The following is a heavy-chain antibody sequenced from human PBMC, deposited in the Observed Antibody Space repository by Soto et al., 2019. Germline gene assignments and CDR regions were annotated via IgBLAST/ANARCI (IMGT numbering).Heavy chain of an antibody. CDR2: IYPGDSDT. CDR3: ARQGASYGLYYYYGMDV. D-gene: IGHD5-18*01. CDR1: GYSFTSYW. V-gene: IGHV5-51*01. Sequence: GESLKISCKGSGYSFTSYWIGWVRQMPGKGLEWMGIIYPGDSDTRYSPSFQGQVTISADKSISTAYLQWSSLKASDTAMYYCARQGASYGLYYYYGMDVWGQGTTVTSP. J-gene: IGHJ6*02.